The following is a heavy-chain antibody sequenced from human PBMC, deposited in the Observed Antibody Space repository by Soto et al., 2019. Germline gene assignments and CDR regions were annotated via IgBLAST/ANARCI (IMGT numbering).Heavy chain of an antibody. Sequence: TLSLTCTVSGASIGIGGYFWSWIRQHPGKGLEWIGHIYYNGSTYYNPSLKSRLTISVDTSKNEFSLRLTSVTAADTAVYFCATDEYFGSEIDFYYYAMDVWGQGTTVTVSS. CDR1: GASIGIGGYF. D-gene: IGHD3-10*01. CDR2: IYYNGST. J-gene: IGHJ6*02. V-gene: IGHV4-31*03. CDR3: ATDEYFGSEIDFYYYAMDV.